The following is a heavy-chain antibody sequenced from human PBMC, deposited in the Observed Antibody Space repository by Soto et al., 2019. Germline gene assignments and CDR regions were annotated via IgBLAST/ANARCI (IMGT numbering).Heavy chain of an antibody. J-gene: IGHJ5*02. CDR1: GGSISSYY. CDR3: ARTAWAGWGSSSWYNWFDP. CDR2: IYYSGST. Sequence: PSETLSLTCTVSGGSISSYYWSWIRQPPGKGLEWIGYIYYSGSTNYNPSLKSRVTISVDTSKNQFSLKLSSVTAADTAVYYCARTAWAGWGSSSWYNWFDPWGQGTLVTVSS. D-gene: IGHD6-13*01. V-gene: IGHV4-59*08.